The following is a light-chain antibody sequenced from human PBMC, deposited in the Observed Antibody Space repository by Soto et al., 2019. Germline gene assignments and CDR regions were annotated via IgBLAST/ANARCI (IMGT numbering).Light chain of an antibody. CDR2: GAS. J-gene: IGKJ5*01. V-gene: IGKV3-20*01. Sequence: EIVLTQSPGTLSLSPGERATLSCRASQSLSSTSLAWYQQNPGQAPRLIIYGASSRATGITDRFSGSGSGTYFTLTIDRLEPEDFELYYCQGYGSSSPITFGQGTRLEIK. CDR3: QGYGSSSPIT. CDR1: QSLSSTS.